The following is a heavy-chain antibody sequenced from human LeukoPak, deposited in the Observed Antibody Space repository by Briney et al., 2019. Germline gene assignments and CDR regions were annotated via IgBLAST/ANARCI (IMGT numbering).Heavy chain of an antibody. CDR1: GFTFSSYS. D-gene: IGHD6-13*01. Sequence: GGSLRLSCAASGFTFSSYSMNWVRQAPGKGLEWVSYISSSSSTIYYADSVKGRFTISRDNAKNSLYLQMNSLRDEDTAVYYCAASSSWTPRLFDYWGQGTLVTVSS. CDR3: AASSSWTPRLFDY. V-gene: IGHV3-48*02. J-gene: IGHJ4*02. CDR2: ISSSSSTI.